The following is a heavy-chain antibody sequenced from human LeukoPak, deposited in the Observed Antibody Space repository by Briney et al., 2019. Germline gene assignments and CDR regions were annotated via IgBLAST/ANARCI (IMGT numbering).Heavy chain of an antibody. Sequence: GGSLRLSCAASGFTFSSHGMHWVRQAPGKGLEWVTVIWYDGSNKYYADSVKGPFTISRDNSKNTLYLQMNSLRAEDTAVYYCVRGETTVTTWFDPWGQGTLVTVSS. V-gene: IGHV3-33*01. CDR2: IWYDGSNK. CDR1: GFTFSSHG. D-gene: IGHD4-17*01. J-gene: IGHJ5*02. CDR3: VRGETTVTTWFDP.